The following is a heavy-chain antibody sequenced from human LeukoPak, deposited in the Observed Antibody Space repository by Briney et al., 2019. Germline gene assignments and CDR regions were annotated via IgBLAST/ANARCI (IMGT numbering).Heavy chain of an antibody. D-gene: IGHD1-26*01. CDR1: GFTFSSYA. CDR2: ISGNAGST. Sequence: GGSLRLSCAASGFTFSSYAMSWVRQAPGMGLEWVSGISGNAGSTYYGGSVRGRFTISRDNSKNTLYLQMNSLRAEDTAVYYCAKPKEPYYYYYYMDVWGKGTTVTVSS. V-gene: IGHV3-23*01. CDR3: AKPKEPYYYYYYMDV. J-gene: IGHJ6*03.